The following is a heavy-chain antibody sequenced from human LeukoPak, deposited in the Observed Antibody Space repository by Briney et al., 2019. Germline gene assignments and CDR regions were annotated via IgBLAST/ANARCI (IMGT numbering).Heavy chain of an antibody. J-gene: IGHJ5*02. Sequence: GGSLRLSCAASGFTFSSYSMNWVRQAPGKGLEGVSYISSSSSTIYYADSVKGRFTISRDNAKNSLYLQMNSLRAEDTAVYYCAKDGQRYSGYDSYNWFDPWGQGTLVTVSS. CDR2: ISSSSSTI. V-gene: IGHV3-48*01. D-gene: IGHD5-12*01. CDR1: GFTFSSYS. CDR3: AKDGQRYSGYDSYNWFDP.